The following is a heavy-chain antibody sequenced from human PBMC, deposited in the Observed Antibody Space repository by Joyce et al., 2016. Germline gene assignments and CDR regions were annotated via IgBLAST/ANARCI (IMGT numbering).Heavy chain of an antibody. Sequence: QVQLVQSGAEVKKPGASVKVSCKVSGYTLIEVSMHWVRQAPGKGLEWMGSFDPEDGETIHAQKFRDRVTMTGDTSADTVYMEVSGLKSDDTAVYFCSAGKYGDYLDYWGQGTLVTVSS. J-gene: IGHJ4*02. CDR2: FDPEDGET. V-gene: IGHV1-24*01. CDR1: GYTLIEVS. CDR3: SAGKYGDYLDY. D-gene: IGHD4-17*01.